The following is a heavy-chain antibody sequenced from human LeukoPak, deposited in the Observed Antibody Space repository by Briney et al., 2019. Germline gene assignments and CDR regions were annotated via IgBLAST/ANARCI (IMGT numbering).Heavy chain of an antibody. Sequence: GGSLRLSCAASGFTFSSYAMSWVRQAPGKGLEWVSAISGSGGSTYYADSVKGRFTISRDNSKNTLYLQMNSLRAEDTAVYYCAKDRDFWSGSHAQDYWGQGTLVTVSS. CDR1: GFTFSSYA. CDR3: AKDRDFWSGSHAQDY. CDR2: ISGSGGST. D-gene: IGHD3-3*01. J-gene: IGHJ4*02. V-gene: IGHV3-23*01.